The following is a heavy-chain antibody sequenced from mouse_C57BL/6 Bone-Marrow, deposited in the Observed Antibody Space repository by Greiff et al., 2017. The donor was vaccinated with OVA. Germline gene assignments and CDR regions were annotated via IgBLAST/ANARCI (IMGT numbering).Heavy chain of an antibody. D-gene: IGHD1-3*01. V-gene: IGHV1-26*01. J-gene: IGHJ3*01. Sequence: VQLQQSGPELVKPGASVKISCKASGYTFTDYYMNWVKQSHGKSLEWIGDINPNNGGTSYNQKFKGKATLTVDKSSSTAYMELLTLTSEDSAVYYCARWKCNPWFAYWAKGLWSLSLQ. CDR2: INPNNGGT. CDR1: GYTFTDYY. CDR3: ARWKCNPWFAY.